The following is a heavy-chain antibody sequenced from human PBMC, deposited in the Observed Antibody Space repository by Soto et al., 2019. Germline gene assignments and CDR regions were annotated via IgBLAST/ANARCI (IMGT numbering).Heavy chain of an antibody. D-gene: IGHD3-10*01. Sequence: SETLSLTCAVSGGSTSSGGYSWSWIRQPPGKGLGWIGYIYHSGSTYYNPSLKSRVTISVDRSKNQFSLKLSSVTAADTAVYYCARGRVVRGFYCWFDPWGQGTLVTVSS. CDR2: IYHSGST. CDR1: GGSTSSGGYS. V-gene: IGHV4-30-2*01. CDR3: ARGRVVRGFYCWFDP. J-gene: IGHJ5*02.